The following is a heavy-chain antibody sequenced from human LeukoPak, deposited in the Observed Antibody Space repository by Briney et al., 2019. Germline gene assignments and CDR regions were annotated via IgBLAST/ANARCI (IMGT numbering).Heavy chain of an antibody. J-gene: IGHJ4*02. CDR1: GFTFSSSW. Sequence: GGSLRLSCAASGFTFSSSWMSWVRQAPGKGLEWVANIKQDESERHYVDSVKGRFTISRDNAKNSLYLQMNSLRPEDTAVYYCAEDTVGVLDYWGQGILVAVSS. D-gene: IGHD1-26*01. CDR2: IKQDESER. V-gene: IGHV3-7*01. CDR3: AEDTVGVLDY.